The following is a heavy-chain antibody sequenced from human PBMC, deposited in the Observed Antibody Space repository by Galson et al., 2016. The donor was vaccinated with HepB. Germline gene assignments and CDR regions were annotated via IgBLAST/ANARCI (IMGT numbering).Heavy chain of an antibody. CDR1: GDSVSNNSAA. CDR3: AREADMGRESTTYDVFDI. D-gene: IGHD3-10*01. Sequence: CAISGDSVSNNSAAWNWIRQSPSRGLEWLGRTYYRSKWFNDYAVSVMGRITINPDTSKNQVSLQLNSVTPEDTAMYFCAREADMGRESTTYDVFDIWGRGQMVTVTS. V-gene: IGHV6-1*01. CDR2: TYYRSKWFN. J-gene: IGHJ3*02.